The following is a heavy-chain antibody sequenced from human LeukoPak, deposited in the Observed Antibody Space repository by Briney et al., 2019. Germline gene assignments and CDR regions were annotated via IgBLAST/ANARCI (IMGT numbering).Heavy chain of an antibody. CDR1: GYTFTSYA. D-gene: IGHD3-10*01. J-gene: IGHJ4*02. CDR3: ARRGFDY. Sequence: ASVKVSCKASGYTFTSYAMHWVRQAPGQRLECMGWINPYSGDSKYAQKFQGRVTMTRDTSISTAYMELSRLRSDDTAVYYCARRGFDYWGQGTLVTVSS. CDR2: INPYSGDS. V-gene: IGHV1-2*02.